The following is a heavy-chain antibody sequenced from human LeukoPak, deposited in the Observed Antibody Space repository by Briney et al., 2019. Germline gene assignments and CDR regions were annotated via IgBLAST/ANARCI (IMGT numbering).Heavy chain of an antibody. CDR1: GFTFSSYS. V-gene: IGHV3-21*01. D-gene: IGHD3-22*01. CDR2: ISSRSSNI. CDR3: ARWGPTISSGFH. J-gene: IGHJ4*02. Sequence: GGSLRLSCAASGFTFSSYSMNWVRQAPGKGLEWVSSISSRSSNIYHADSVKGRFTISRDNAKNSLYLQMNSLRVEDTAVYYCARWGPTISSGFHWGQGTLVTVSS.